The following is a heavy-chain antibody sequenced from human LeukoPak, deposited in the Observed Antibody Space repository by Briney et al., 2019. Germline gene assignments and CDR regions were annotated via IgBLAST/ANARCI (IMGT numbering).Heavy chain of an antibody. CDR3: ARRIRGFGFDP. J-gene: IGHJ5*02. D-gene: IGHD3-10*01. Sequence: NPSETLSLTCAVSGYSISSGYYWGWIRQPPGKGLEWIGTIWNTGRTYYNPSLNSRVTISLDTSKNQFSLKLTSMTAADTAFYYCARRIRGFGFDPWGQGTLVTVS. V-gene: IGHV4-38-2*01. CDR2: IWNTGRT. CDR1: GYSISSGYY.